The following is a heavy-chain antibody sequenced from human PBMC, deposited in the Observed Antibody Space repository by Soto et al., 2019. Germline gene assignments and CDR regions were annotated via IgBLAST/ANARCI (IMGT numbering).Heavy chain of an antibody. V-gene: IGHV3-30-3*01. Sequence: QVQLVESGGGVVQPGRSLRLSCAASGFTFGTYAMHWVRQAPGKGLEWVAVMSYDGSSKYYADSVKGRFTISRDISNNTLYLQMNSLRPEDTAVYYCAEQLVWSFDLWGRGTLVTVAS. CDR3: AEQLVWSFDL. D-gene: IGHD6-6*01. J-gene: IGHJ2*01. CDR2: MSYDGSSK. CDR1: GFTFGTYA.